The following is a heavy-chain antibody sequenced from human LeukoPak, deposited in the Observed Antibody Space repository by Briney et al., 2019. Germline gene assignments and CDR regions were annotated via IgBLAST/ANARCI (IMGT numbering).Heavy chain of an antibody. J-gene: IGHJ3*02. Sequence: NPSETLSLTCTVSGGSISTYYWSWIRQPPGKGLEWIGYIYYSGSTNYKPSLKSRVTISVDMSKNQFSLKLSSVTAADTAVYFCARGRVGYERQGDRFSSGLDAFDIWGQGTMVTVSS. V-gene: IGHV4-59*12. D-gene: IGHD6-19*01. CDR3: ARGRVGYERQGDRFSSGLDAFDI. CDR1: GGSISTYY. CDR2: IYYSGST.